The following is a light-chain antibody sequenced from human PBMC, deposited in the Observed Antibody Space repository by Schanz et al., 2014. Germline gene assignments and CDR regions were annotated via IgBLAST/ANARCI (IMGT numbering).Light chain of an antibody. V-gene: IGLV1-40*01. CDR1: SSNIGAGYD. J-gene: IGLJ1*01. CDR3: SSYGGNLGV. Sequence: QSVLTQPPSASGTPGQRVTIYCTGRSSNIGAGYDVHWYQQLPGTAPKLLIYGYTNRPSGVPDRFSGSKSGNTASLTVSGLQAEDEADYYCSSYGGNLGVFGTGTKLTVL. CDR2: GYT.